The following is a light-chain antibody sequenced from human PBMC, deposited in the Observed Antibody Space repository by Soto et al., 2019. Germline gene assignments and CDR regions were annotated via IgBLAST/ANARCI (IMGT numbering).Light chain of an antibody. J-gene: IGKJ5*01. CDR1: QSVRSS. CDR2: GAS. V-gene: IGKV3D-15*01. CDR3: QQYNNWPAIT. Sequence: EIVMTQSPATLSLSPGERTTLSCRASQSVRSSLAWYQQKPGQAPRLXXYGASTRVTGIPPRFSGSGSGTEFTLTISSLQSEDFAVYYCQQYNNWPAITFGQGTRLEIK.